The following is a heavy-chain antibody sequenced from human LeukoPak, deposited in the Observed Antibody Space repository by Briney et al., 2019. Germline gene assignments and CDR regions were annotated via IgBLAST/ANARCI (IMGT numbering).Heavy chain of an antibody. CDR1: GFTFSTYW. D-gene: IGHD6-13*01. Sequence: GGSLRLSCAASGFTFSTYWMFWVRQAPGKGLVWVSRINNDGSSTSYADSVKGRFTISRDNSKNTLYLQMNSLRAEDTAVYYCAKDSTQMYSSSWDYWGQGTLVTVSS. CDR3: AKDSTQMYSSSWDY. V-gene: IGHV3-74*01. CDR2: INNDGSST. J-gene: IGHJ4*02.